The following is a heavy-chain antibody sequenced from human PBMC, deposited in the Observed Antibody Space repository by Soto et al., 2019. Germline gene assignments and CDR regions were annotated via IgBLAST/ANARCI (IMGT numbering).Heavy chain of an antibody. CDR3: AREDPYGADFDY. CDR1: GFTFSSYS. D-gene: IGHD4-17*01. V-gene: IGHV3-21*01. Sequence: EVQLVESGGGLVKPGGSLRLSCAASGFTFSSYSMNWVRQARGKGLEWVSSISSSSSYIYYADSVKGRFTISRDNAKNSLYLQMNSLRAEDTAVYYCAREDPYGADFDYWGQGTLVTVSS. CDR2: ISSSSSYI. J-gene: IGHJ4*02.